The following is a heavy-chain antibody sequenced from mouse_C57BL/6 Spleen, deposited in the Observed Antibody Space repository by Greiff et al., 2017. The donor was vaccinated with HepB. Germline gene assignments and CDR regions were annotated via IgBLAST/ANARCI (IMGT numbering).Heavy chain of an antibody. CDR3: ARHDGYSLAMDY. CDR2: ISNGGGST. Sequence: EVKVVESGGGLVQPGGSLKLSCAASGFTFSDYYMYWVRQTPEKRLEWVAYISNGGGSTYYPDTVKGRFTISRDNAKNTLYLQMSRLKSEDTAMYYCARHDGYSLAMDYWGQGTSVTVSS. J-gene: IGHJ4*01. CDR1: GFTFSDYY. D-gene: IGHD2-3*01. V-gene: IGHV5-12*01.